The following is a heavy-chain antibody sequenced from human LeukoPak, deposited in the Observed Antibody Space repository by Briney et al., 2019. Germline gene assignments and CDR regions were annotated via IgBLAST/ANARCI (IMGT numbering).Heavy chain of an antibody. V-gene: IGHV1-18*01. CDR1: GYTFTSYG. J-gene: IGHJ3*02. CDR3: VRDLYYGSGSYYNDAFDI. Sequence: ASVKVSCKASGYTFTSYGISWVRQAPGHGLGWMGWISGYNGNTYYAQKLQGRVTMTTDTSTTTAYMELRSLRSDDTAVFYCVRDLYYGSGSYYNDAFDIWGQGTMVTVSS. CDR2: ISGYNGNT. D-gene: IGHD3-10*01.